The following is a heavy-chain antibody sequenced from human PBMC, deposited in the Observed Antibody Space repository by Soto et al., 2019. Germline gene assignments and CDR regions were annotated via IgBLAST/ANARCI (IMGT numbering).Heavy chain of an antibody. Sequence: GGSLRLSCAASGFTFGCYWMSWVRQAPGKGLEWLANIKQDGSEKYSVDSVRGRFTISRDNARDSLYLQMDSLRVEDTAVYYCARGHDSNWDHCFDYWGQGALVTVSS. CDR3: ARGHDSNWDHCFDY. V-gene: IGHV3-7*01. CDR1: GFTFGCYW. D-gene: IGHD1-26*01. J-gene: IGHJ4*02. CDR2: IKQDGSEK.